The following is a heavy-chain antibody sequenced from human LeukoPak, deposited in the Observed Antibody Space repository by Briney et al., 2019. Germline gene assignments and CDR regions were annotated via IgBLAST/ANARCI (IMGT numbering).Heavy chain of an antibody. V-gene: IGHV3-13*01. CDR3: ARGQQQLVRVWFDP. Sequence: GGSLRLSCAASGFTFSSYDMHWVRQATGKGLEWVSAIGTAGDTYYPGSVKGRFTISRENAKNSLYLQMNSLRAGDTAVYYCARGQQQLVRVWFDPWGQGTPVTVSS. CDR2: IGTAGDT. J-gene: IGHJ5*02. D-gene: IGHD6-13*01. CDR1: GFTFSSYD.